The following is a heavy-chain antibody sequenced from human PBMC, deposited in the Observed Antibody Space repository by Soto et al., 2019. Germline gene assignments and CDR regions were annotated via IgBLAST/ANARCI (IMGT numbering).Heavy chain of an antibody. D-gene: IGHD2-15*01. CDR1: GFSFSSYS. CDR3: AKRRGAGGHLDD. J-gene: IGHJ4*02. Sequence: PGESLRLSCAASGFSFSSYSMGWVRQGPGKGLEWVGVVSIGGSTHYADSVRGRFTISRDNSKNTLSLQMNSLTAEDTAVYFCAKRRGAGGHLDDWGQGTLVTVSS. V-gene: IGHV3-23*01. CDR2: VSIGGST.